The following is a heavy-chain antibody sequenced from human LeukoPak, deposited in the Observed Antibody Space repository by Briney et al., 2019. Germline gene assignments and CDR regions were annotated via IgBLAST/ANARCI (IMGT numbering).Heavy chain of an antibody. D-gene: IGHD2-2*03. CDR1: GFSFSSFG. V-gene: IGHV3-30*02. CDR2: IRYDETNK. CDR3: AKSQRGYCSSTGCYGDY. Sequence: GGSLRLSCAASGFSFSSFGMHWVRQAPGKGLEWVAFIRYDETNKFYADSVKGRFTISRDNSNNTLYLQMNSLRAEDSAVYHCAKSQRGYCSSTGCYGDYWGQGTLVTVSS. J-gene: IGHJ4*02.